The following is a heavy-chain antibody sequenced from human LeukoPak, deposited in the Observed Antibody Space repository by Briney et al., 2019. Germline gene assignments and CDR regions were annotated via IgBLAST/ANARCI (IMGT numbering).Heavy chain of an antibody. J-gene: IGHJ4*02. CDR2: INHRGGT. Sequence: SETLSLTCAVYGGSFSGYYWSWIRQPPGKGLEWIGEINHRGGTNYNPSLKSRVTMSVDKSTNQFSLKLISVTAADTAVYYCARGTEGDGYNLDYWGQGTLVTVSS. D-gene: IGHD5-24*01. CDR3: ARGTEGDGYNLDY. V-gene: IGHV4-34*01. CDR1: GGSFSGYY.